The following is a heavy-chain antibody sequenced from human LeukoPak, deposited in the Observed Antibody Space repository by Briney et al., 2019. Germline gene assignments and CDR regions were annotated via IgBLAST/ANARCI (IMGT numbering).Heavy chain of an antibody. CDR1: GFTFSNYY. V-gene: IGHV3-21*01. D-gene: IGHD2-2*01. CDR3: ARAASTSNFDY. Sequence: GGSLRLSCAASGFTFSNYYMNWVRQAPGKGLGWVSSISSSSTYIYYAVPVKGRFTVSRDNAKNSLYLQMNSLRADDTAVYYCARAASTSNFDYWGQGTLVTVSS. CDR2: ISSSSTYI. J-gene: IGHJ4*02.